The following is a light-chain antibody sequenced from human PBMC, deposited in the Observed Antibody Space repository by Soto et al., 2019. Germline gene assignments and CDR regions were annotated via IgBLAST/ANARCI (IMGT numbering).Light chain of an antibody. CDR3: QQYNNWPIT. CDR2: GAF. CDR1: QSVLSK. Sequence: EIVMTQSPATLSVSPGERATLSCRASQSVLSKLAWYQQKPGQAPRLLIYGAFTRATDIPGRFSGSWSGTEFTLTISSLQSEDLAVYYCQQYNNWPITFGQGTRLQ. V-gene: IGKV3-15*01. J-gene: IGKJ5*01.